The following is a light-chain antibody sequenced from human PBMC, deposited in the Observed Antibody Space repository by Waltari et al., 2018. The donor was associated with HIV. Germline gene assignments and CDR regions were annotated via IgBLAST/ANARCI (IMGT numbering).Light chain of an antibody. J-gene: IGLJ2*01. CDR2: AVS. V-gene: IGLV2-23*02. CDR3: CSYAGSSTHVV. Sequence: QSALTQPASVSGSPGQSITISCTGTSSVVGGYNYVSWYQQHPGKAPKLMIYAVSKRPSGVSNRCSCSKSGNTASLTSSGLQAEDEADYYCCSYAGSSTHVVFGGGTKLTVL. CDR1: SSVVGGYNY.